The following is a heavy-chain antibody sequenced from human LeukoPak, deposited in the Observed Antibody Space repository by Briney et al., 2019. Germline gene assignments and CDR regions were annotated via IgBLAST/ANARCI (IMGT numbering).Heavy chain of an antibody. CDR3: ARTLYGFDY. J-gene: IGHJ4*02. D-gene: IGHD3-10*01. CDR1: GVSISSSNSY. Sequence: SETLSLTCTVSGVSISSSNSYWGWIRQPPGKGLEWIGSIYYSGNTYHNASLKNQVSISIDTSKNQFSLRLTSVTAADTAVYYCARTLYGFDYWGQGTLVTVSS. V-gene: IGHV4-39*07. CDR2: IYYSGNT.